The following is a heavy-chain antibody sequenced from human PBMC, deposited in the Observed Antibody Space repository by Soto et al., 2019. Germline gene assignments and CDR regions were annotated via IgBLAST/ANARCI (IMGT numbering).Heavy chain of an antibody. Sequence: GGSLRLSCAASGFTFSNAWMNWVRQAPGKGLEWVGRIKSKTDGGTTDYAAPVKGRFTISRDDSKNTLYLQMNSLKTEDTAVYYCTTDRGTVVSDAFDIWGQGTMVTVSS. CDR1: GFTFSNAW. CDR3: TTDRGTVVSDAFDI. J-gene: IGHJ3*02. V-gene: IGHV3-15*07. D-gene: IGHD2-15*01. CDR2: IKSKTDGGTT.